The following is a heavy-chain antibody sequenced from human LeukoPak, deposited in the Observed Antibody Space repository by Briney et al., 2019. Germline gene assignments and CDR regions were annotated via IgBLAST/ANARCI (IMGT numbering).Heavy chain of an antibody. D-gene: IGHD6-19*01. CDR1: GGSISSYY. CDR3: ARVSGWYEIDY. CDR2: IYYSGST. V-gene: IGHV4-59*01. J-gene: IGHJ4*02. Sequence: SETLSLTCTVSGGSISSYYWSWIRQPPGKGLEWIGYIYYSGSTNYNPSLKSRVTISVDTSKNQFSLKLSSVTAADTAVYYCARVSGWYEIDYWGQGTLVTVSS.